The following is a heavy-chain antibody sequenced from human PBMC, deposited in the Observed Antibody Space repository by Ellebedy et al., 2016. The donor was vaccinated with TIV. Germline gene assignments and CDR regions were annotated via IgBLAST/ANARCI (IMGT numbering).Heavy chain of an antibody. CDR2: IYYSGST. Sequence: SETLSLTXTVSGGSISSGGYYWSWIRQHPGKGLEWIGYIYYSGSTYYNPSLKSRVTISVDTSKNQFSLKLSSVTAADTAVYYCARLGGSLDWFDPWGQGTLVTVSS. J-gene: IGHJ5*02. CDR1: GGSISSGGYY. V-gene: IGHV4-31*03. CDR3: ARLGGSLDWFDP. D-gene: IGHD2-15*01.